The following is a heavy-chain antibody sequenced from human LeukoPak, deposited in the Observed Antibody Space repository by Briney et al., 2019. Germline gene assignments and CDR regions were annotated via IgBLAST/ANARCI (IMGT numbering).Heavy chain of an antibody. CDR2: IGIAADT. Sequence: GGSLRLSCAASGFAFSSYDMHWVRQATGKGLEWVSGIGIAADTYYAGSVKGRFTISRDNAKNSLYLQMNSLRAEDTAVYYCARGASDIVLMVYATPFDYWGQGTLVTVSS. J-gene: IGHJ4*02. D-gene: IGHD2-8*01. CDR3: ARGASDIVLMVYATPFDY. CDR1: GFAFSSYD. V-gene: IGHV3-13*04.